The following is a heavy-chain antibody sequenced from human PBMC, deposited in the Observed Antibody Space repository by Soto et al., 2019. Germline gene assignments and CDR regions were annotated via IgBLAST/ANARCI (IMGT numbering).Heavy chain of an antibody. V-gene: IGHV1-18*01. CDR1: GYTFTSYG. CDR3: ATSHNSGYDYDAFDI. J-gene: IGHJ3*02. Sequence: ASVKVSCKASGYTFTSYGISWVRQAPGQGLEWMGWISAYNGNTNYAQKLQGRVTMTTDTSTSTAYMELRSLRSDDTAVYYCATSHNSGYDYDAFDIWGQGTMVTVSS. D-gene: IGHD5-12*01. CDR2: ISAYNGNT.